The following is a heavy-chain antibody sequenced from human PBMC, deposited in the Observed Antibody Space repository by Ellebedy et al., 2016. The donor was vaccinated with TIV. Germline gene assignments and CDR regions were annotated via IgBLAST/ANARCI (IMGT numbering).Heavy chain of an antibody. CDR2: IGGSGGRA. CDR1: GFTFSTYA. J-gene: IGHJ4*02. D-gene: IGHD4-17*01. CDR3: AKFPSVTTPGVDF. V-gene: IGHV3-23*01. Sequence: PGGSLRLSCAASGFTFSTYALTWVRKAPGRGLEWVSAIGGSGGRANYADSVRGRFTISRDNSKSTLFLYMNNLRAEDTAVYYCAKFPSVTTPGVDFWGQGTLVTVSS.